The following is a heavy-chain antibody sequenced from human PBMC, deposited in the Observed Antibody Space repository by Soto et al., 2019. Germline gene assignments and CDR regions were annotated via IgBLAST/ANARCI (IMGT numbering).Heavy chain of an antibody. D-gene: IGHD2-8*01. V-gene: IGHV3-23*01. CDR2: ISGSGSSR. CDR3: AREGYCTNDVCHHSY. CDR1: GFTFSTYA. Sequence: EVQLLESGGDLVQPGGSLRLSCAASGFTFSTYAMSWVRQAPGKGLEWVSAISGSGSSRYYADSAKGRFTISRDNSKNSLYLQMNSLRAEDTAVYYCAREGYCTNDVCHHSYWGQGTLVTVSS. J-gene: IGHJ4*02.